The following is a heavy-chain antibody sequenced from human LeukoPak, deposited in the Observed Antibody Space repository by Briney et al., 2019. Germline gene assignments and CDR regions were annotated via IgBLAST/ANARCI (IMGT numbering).Heavy chain of an antibody. CDR2: ISGSGGST. CDR1: GFTFSSYA. Sequence: PGGSLRLSCAASGFTFSSYAMSWVRQAPGKGLEWVSAISGSGGSTYYADSVKGRFTISRDNSKNTLYLQMNSLRAEDTAVYYCAKTNVEQWLVNGFDYWGQGTLVTVSS. J-gene: IGHJ4*02. V-gene: IGHV3-23*01. CDR3: AKTNVEQWLVNGFDY. D-gene: IGHD6-19*01.